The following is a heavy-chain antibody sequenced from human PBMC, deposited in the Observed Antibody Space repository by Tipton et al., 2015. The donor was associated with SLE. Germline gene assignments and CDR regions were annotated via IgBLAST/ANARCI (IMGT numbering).Heavy chain of an antibody. J-gene: IGHJ6*02. CDR2: IISSSSYI. CDR3: ARDRHNYYYGMDV. V-gene: IGHV3-21*03. Sequence: GSLRLSCAASGFNFSSYEMNCVRQAPGKGLEWVSSIISSSSYIYYADSVKGRFTISRDNAKNSLYLRMNSLRAEDTAVYYCARDRHNYYYGMDVWGQGTTVTVSS. CDR1: GFNFSSYE.